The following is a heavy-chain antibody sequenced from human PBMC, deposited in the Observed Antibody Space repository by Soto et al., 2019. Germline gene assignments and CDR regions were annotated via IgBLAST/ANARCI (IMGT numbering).Heavy chain of an antibody. CDR1: GYSISSGYY. J-gene: IGHJ4*02. V-gene: IGHV4-38-2*01. CDR2: VFHSGNT. Sequence: SETLSLTCAVSGYSISSGYYWGWIRQAPGKGMEWIASVFHSGNTYYNPSLRSRVTISVDTSKNQFSLKVTSVTAADTAVYYCASLGYCSGTGCFFFDYWGQGILVTVSS. CDR3: ASLGYCSGTGCFFFDY. D-gene: IGHD2-2*01.